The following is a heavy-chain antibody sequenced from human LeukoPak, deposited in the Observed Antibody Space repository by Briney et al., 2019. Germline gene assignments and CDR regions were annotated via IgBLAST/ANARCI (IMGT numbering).Heavy chain of an antibody. D-gene: IGHD6-19*01. CDR3: ARAGIAVAADY. CDR1: GFTFSSYA. J-gene: IGHJ4*02. Sequence: PGGSLRLSCAASGFTFSSYAMHWVRQAPGKGLEWVAVISYDGSNKYYADSVKGRFTISRDNSKNTLYLQMNSLRAEDTAVYYCARAGIAVAADYWGQGTLVTVSS. CDR2: ISYDGSNK. V-gene: IGHV3-30-3*01.